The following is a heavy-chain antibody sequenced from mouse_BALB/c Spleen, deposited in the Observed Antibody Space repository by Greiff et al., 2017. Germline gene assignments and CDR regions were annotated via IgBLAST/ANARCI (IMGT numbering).Heavy chain of an antibody. Sequence: EVQRVESGGGLVQPGGSLKLSCAASGFTFSSYTMSWVRQTPEKRLEWVAYISNGGGSTYYPDTVKGRFTISRDNAKNTLYLQMSSLKSEDTAMYYCARGRTWYPYAMDYWGQGTSVTVSS. CDR3: ARGRTWYPYAMDY. CDR1: GFTFSSYT. D-gene: IGHD1-1*02. J-gene: IGHJ4*01. V-gene: IGHV5-12-2*01. CDR2: ISNGGGST.